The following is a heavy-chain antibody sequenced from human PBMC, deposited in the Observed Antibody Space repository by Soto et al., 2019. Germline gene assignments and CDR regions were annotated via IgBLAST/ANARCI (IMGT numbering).Heavy chain of an antibody. Sequence: SETLSLTCTVSGGSISHYYWSWIRQSPGKGLEWIGYAYYSGSTDYNPSLKSRVTMSVDTSKNQVSLRLSSVTAADTAVYYCAREVIWSGYFDYWGQGTPVTVSS. CDR2: AYYSGST. D-gene: IGHD3-3*01. V-gene: IGHV4-59*01. J-gene: IGHJ4*02. CDR1: GGSISHYY. CDR3: AREVIWSGYFDY.